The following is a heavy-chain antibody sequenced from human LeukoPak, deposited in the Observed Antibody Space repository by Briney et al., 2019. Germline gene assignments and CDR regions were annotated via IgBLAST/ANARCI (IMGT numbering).Heavy chain of an antibody. CDR2: IKQDGSEK. J-gene: IGHJ4*02. CDR1: GFTFSSYW. CDR3: ASIGDYVPSYFDY. D-gene: IGHD4-17*01. V-gene: IGHV3-7*01. Sequence: GGSLRLSCAASGFTFSSYWMSWVRQAPGKGLEWVANIKQDGSEKYYVDSVKGRFTISRDNAKNSLYLQMNSLRAEDTAVYYCASIGDYVPSYFDYWGQGTLVTVSS.